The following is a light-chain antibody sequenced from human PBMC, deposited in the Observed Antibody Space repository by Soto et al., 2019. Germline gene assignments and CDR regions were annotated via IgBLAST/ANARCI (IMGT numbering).Light chain of an antibody. J-gene: IGLJ1*01. CDR2: EGS. Sequence: QTALTQPASVSGSPGQSITISCTGTSSDVGSYNFVSWYQQHPGKAPKVMIYEGSKRPSGVSNRFSGSKSGNMASLTISGLQAEDEADYYCCSYAGSSTWVFGTGTKLTVL. V-gene: IGLV2-23*01. CDR3: CSYAGSSTWV. CDR1: SSDVGSYNF.